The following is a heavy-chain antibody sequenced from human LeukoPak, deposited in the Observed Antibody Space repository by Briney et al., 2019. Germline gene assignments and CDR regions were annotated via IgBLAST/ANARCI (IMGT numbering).Heavy chain of an antibody. Sequence: GASVKVSCKASGYTFTSYYMHWVRQAPGQGLEWMGIINPSGGSTSYAQKFQGRVTMTRDTSTSTVYMELSSLRSEDTAVYYCARDPMAAAGTDWFDPWGQGTLVTVSS. CDR2: INPSGGST. CDR1: GYTFTSYY. D-gene: IGHD6-13*01. V-gene: IGHV1-46*01. CDR3: ARDPMAAAGTDWFDP. J-gene: IGHJ5*02.